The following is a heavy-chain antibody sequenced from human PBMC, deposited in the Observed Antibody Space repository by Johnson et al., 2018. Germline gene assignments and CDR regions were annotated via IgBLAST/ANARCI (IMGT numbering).Heavy chain of an antibody. Sequence: QVQLVQSGAEVKKPGASVKVSCKASGYTFTRYAMHWVRQAPGQRLEWMGWINGGNGTTEYSQRLQGRVIITRDRPECTAYMELSSRRSEDTAVYYCVSVDYDFWSGYYPPFYWGQGTLVTVSS. V-gene: IGHV1-3*01. CDR2: INGGNGTT. D-gene: IGHD3-3*01. CDR3: VSVDYDFWSGYYPPFY. CDR1: GYTFTRYA. J-gene: IGHJ4*02.